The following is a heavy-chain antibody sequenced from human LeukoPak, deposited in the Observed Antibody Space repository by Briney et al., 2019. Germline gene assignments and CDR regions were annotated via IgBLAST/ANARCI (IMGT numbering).Heavy chain of an antibody. CDR1: GFTFSRYS. CDR3: ASRNQYCGGDCFWAFGI. CDR2: ISSSGSYI. D-gene: IGHD2-21*02. V-gene: IGHV3-21*01. J-gene: IGHJ3*02. Sequence: GGSLRLSCGASGFTFSRYSMNWVRQAPGKGLEWVSSISSSGSYIYYADSVKGRFTISRDNAKNSLYLQMNSLRAEDTAVYYCASRNQYCGGDCFWAFGIWGQGTMVTVSS.